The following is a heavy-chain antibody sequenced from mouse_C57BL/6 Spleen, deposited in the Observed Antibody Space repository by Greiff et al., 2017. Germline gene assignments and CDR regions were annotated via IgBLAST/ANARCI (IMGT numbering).Heavy chain of an antibody. D-gene: IGHD2-4*01. CDR1: GYSITSGYY. J-gene: IGHJ1*03. Sequence: EVKLQESGPGLVKPSQSLSLTCSVTGYSITSGYYWNWIRQFPGNKLEWMGYISYDGSNNYNPSLKNRISITRDTSKNQFFLKLNSVTTEDTATYYCAMRRDYDSYWYFDVWGTGTTVTVSS. CDR2: ISYDGSN. CDR3: AMRRDYDSYWYFDV. V-gene: IGHV3-6*01.